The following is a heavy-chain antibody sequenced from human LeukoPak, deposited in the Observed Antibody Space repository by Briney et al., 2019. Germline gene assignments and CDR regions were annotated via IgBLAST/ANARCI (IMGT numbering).Heavy chain of an antibody. D-gene: IGHD2-21*02. CDR2: ISAYNGNT. J-gene: IGHJ4*02. V-gene: IGHV1-18*01. Sequence: ASVTVSCKASGYTFTSYGISWVRQAPGQGLEWMGWISAYNGNTNYAQKLQGRVTMTTDTSTSTAYMELRSLRSDDTAVYYCARAPYCGGDCYDFDYWGQGTLVTVSS. CDR3: ARAPYCGGDCYDFDY. CDR1: GYTFTSYG.